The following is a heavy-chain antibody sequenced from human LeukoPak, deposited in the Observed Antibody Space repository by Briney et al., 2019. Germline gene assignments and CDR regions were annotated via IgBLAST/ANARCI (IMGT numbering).Heavy chain of an antibody. CDR2: IKRDGSEK. J-gene: IGHJ4*02. CDR3: ARDPGNLAVAATGGY. D-gene: IGHD6-19*01. V-gene: IGHV3-7*01. CDR1: GFTFSDYW. Sequence: PGGSLRLSCAASGFTFSDYWMTWVRQAPGKGLEWVANIKRDGSEKYYVDSVKGRLTISRDNAKNSLYLQMNSLRAEDTAVYYCARDPGNLAVAATGGYWGQGTLVTVSS.